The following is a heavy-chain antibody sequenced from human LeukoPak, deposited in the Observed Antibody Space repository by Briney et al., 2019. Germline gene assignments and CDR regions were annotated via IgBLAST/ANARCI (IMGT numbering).Heavy chain of an antibody. CDR1: GFTFSSYA. Sequence: GGSLRLSCAASGFTFSSYAMSWVRQAPGKGLEWVSGISDSGGSTYYTDSVKGRFTISRDNSKNTLYLQMNGLKAEDTAVYYCAKRSIKREQQSSSRDWGQGTLVTVSS. CDR2: ISDSGGST. D-gene: IGHD2-2*01. V-gene: IGHV3-23*01. J-gene: IGHJ4*02. CDR3: AKRSIKREQQSSSRD.